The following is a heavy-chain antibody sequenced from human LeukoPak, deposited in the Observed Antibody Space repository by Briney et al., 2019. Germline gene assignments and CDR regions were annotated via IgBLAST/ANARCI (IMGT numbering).Heavy chain of an antibody. J-gene: IGHJ3*02. V-gene: IGHV3-21*06. D-gene: IGHD3-9*01. CDR2: ISSSSSYI. CDR1: GFTFSSYT. Sequence: PGGSLGLSCAASGFTFSSYTMNWVRQAPGKGLEWVSSISSSSSYIYYADSVKGRFTISRDNAKNSLYLQMNSLRAEDTAVYYCARDTYDTLTGYYKWAFDIWGQGTMVTVSS. CDR3: ARDTYDTLTGYYKWAFDI.